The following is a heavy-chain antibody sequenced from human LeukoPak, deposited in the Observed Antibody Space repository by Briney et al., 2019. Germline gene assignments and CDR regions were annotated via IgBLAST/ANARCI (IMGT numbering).Heavy chain of an antibody. D-gene: IGHD1-14*01. J-gene: IGHJ4*02. CDR2: IYYSGST. Sequence: SETLSLTCTVSGGSISSSSYYWGWIRQPPGKGLEWIGSIYYSGSTYYNPSLKSRVTISVDTSKNQFSLKLSSVTAADTPVYYCARLPHPLYYFDYWGQGTLVTVSS. CDR3: ARLPHPLYYFDY. V-gene: IGHV4-39*01. CDR1: GGSISSSSYY.